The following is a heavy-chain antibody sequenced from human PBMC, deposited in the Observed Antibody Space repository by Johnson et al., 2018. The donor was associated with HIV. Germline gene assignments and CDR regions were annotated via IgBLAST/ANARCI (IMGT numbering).Heavy chain of an antibody. CDR1: GFTLGSFG. V-gene: IGHV3-NL1*01. D-gene: IGHD2-21*01. CDR2: IHSGGST. Sequence: QVQLVESGGGVVQPGRSLRLSCVASGFTLGSFGMHWVRQAPGKGLEWVSVIHSGGSTYYADSVEGRFTISRDNSKNTVLLQMNSLRVEDTAVYYCARGGHCGGDCAGAKQALDIWGQGTRVTVSS. J-gene: IGHJ3*02. CDR3: ARGGHCGGDCAGAKQALDI.